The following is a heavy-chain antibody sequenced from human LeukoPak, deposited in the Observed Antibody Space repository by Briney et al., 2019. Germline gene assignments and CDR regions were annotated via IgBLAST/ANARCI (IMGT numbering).Heavy chain of an antibody. CDR3: ARDLELERNRWNYFES. D-gene: IGHD1-1*01. CDR2: MHYSGDS. Sequence: SETLSLTCTVSGGSISSFFWSWIRQPPGKGLEWIGSMHYSGDSKYNPSLKSRVSLSIDTSKQQFSLRLSSVTAADTAEYYCARDLELERNRWNYFESWGQGTLVTVSS. J-gene: IGHJ4*02. V-gene: IGHV4-59*01. CDR1: GGSISSFF.